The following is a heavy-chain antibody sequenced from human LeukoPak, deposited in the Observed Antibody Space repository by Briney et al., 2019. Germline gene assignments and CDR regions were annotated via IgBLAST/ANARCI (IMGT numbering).Heavy chain of an antibody. J-gene: IGHJ4*02. V-gene: IGHV3-48*02. CDR3: ARDSSRYVLLWFGFDY. Sequence: GRPLRLSCAASGFTFSSYSMNWVRQAPGKGLEWVSYISSSSSTIYYADSVKGRFTISRDNAKNSLYLQMNSLRDEDTAVYYCARDSSRYVLLWFGFDYWGQGTLVTVSS. D-gene: IGHD3-10*01. CDR1: GFTFSSYS. CDR2: ISSSSSTI.